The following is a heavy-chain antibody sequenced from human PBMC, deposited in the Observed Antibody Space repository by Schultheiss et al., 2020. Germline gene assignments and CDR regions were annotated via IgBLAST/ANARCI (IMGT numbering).Heavy chain of an antibody. Sequence: SETMSLTCAVYGGSFSGYYWSWIRQPPGKGLEWIGEINHSGSTNYNPSLKSRVTISVDTSKNQFSLKLSSVTAADTAVYYCARGPIVVVPAAMGTGVNYYYYGMDVWGTGTTVTVAS. D-gene: IGHD2-2*01. CDR3: ARGPIVVVPAAMGTGVNYYYYGMDV. CDR1: GGSFSGYY. CDR2: INHSGST. V-gene: IGHV4-34*01. J-gene: IGHJ6*04.